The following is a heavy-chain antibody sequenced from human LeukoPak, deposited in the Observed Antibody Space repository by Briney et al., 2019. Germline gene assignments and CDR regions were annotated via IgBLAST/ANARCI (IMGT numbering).Heavy chain of an antibody. CDR2: IYYSGST. V-gene: IGHV4-59*01. J-gene: IGHJ4*02. CDR3: ARVSSGWSEFDY. CDR1: GGSTSSYY. Sequence: SETLSLTCTVSGGSTSSYYWSWIRQPPGKGLEWIRYIYYSGSTNYNPSLKSRVTISVDTSKNQFSLKLSSVTAADTAVYYCARVSSGWSEFDYWGQGTLVTVSS. D-gene: IGHD6-19*01.